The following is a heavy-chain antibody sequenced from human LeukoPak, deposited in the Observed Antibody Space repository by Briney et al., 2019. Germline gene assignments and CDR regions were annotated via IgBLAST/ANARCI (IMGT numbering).Heavy chain of an antibody. J-gene: IGHJ4*02. CDR1: GFTFSSYW. D-gene: IGHD3-3*01. CDR3: ARAAYDFWSGYYEH. CDR2: IKQDGSEK. Sequence: GSLRLSCAASGFTFSSYWMSWVRQAPGKGLEWVANIKQDGSEKYYVDSVKGRFTISRDNAKNSLYLQMNSLRAEDTAVYYCARAAYDFWSGYYEHWGQGTLVTVSS. V-gene: IGHV3-7*01.